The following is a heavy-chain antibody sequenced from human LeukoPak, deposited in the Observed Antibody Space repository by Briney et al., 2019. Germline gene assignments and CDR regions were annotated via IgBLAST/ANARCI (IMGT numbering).Heavy chain of an antibody. CDR1: GGSISSGGYY. Sequence: SETLSLTCTVSGGSISSGGYYWTWIRQHPGKDLGWIGYISYSGSTYYTPSLESRLIISMDTSKNQFSLKLNSVTAADTAVYFCARLRDSGSYFDYWGQGILVTVSS. V-gene: IGHV4-31*03. D-gene: IGHD1-26*01. CDR3: ARLRDSGSYFDY. J-gene: IGHJ4*02. CDR2: ISYSGST.